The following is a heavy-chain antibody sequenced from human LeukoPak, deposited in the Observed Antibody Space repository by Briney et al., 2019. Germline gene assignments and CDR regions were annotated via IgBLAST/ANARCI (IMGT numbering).Heavy chain of an antibody. CDR1: GGTFSSYA. CDR2: IIPIFGTA. Sequence: SVKVSCKASGGTFSSYAISWVRQAPGQGLEWMGGIIPIFGTANYAQKFQGRVTITANKSTSTAYMELSSLRSEDTAVYYCAREVSVGNWFDPWGREPWSPSPQ. J-gene: IGHJ5*02. CDR3: AREVSVGNWFDP. D-gene: IGHD1-26*01. V-gene: IGHV1-69*06.